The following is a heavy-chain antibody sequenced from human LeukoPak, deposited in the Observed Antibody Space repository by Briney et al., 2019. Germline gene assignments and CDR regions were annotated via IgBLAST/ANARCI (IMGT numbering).Heavy chain of an antibody. Sequence: SETLSLTCTVSGGSISSSSYYWGWIRQPPGKGPEWIGSIYYSGSTYYNPSLKSRVTISVDTSKNQFSLKLSSVTAADTAVYYCARSVDTAMATVYSGQGTLVTVSS. J-gene: IGHJ4*02. V-gene: IGHV4-39*01. CDR3: ARSVDTAMATVY. CDR2: IYYSGST. D-gene: IGHD5-18*01. CDR1: GGSISSSSYY.